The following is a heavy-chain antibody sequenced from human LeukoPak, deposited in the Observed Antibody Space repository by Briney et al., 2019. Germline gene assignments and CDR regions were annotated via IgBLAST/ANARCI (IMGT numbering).Heavy chain of an antibody. V-gene: IGHV4-59*01. D-gene: IGHD2-2*02. CDR2: IYYSGST. CDR1: GGSISSYY. CDR3: ARVHRRCSSTSCYRAAWFDP. J-gene: IGHJ5*02. Sequence: PSETLSLTCTVSGGSISSYYWSWIRQPPGKGLEWIGYIYYSGSTNYNPSLKSRVTISVDTSKNQFSLKLSSVTAADTAVYYCARVHRRCSSTSCYRAAWFDPWGQGTLVTVSS.